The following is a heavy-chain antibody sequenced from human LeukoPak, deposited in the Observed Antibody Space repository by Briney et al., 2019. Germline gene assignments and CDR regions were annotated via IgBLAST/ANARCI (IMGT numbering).Heavy chain of an antibody. CDR2: IYYSGST. CDR1: GGSVSSGSYY. CDR3: ARDLKQQLESYYYYGMDV. J-gene: IGHJ6*02. V-gene: IGHV4-61*01. Sequence: PSEALSLTCTVSGGSVSSGSYYWSWIRQPPGKGLEWNRYIYYSGSTNYNPSLKSRLTISVDTSKNQFSLKLSSVTAAETAVYYCARDLKQQLESYYYYGMDVWGQGTTVTVSS. D-gene: IGHD6-13*01.